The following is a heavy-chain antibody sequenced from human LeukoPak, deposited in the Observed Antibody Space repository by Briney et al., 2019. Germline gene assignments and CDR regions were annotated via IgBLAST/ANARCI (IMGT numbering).Heavy chain of an antibody. V-gene: IGHV1-69*13. Sequence: SVKVSCKASGGTFNSYAISWVRQAPGQGLEWMGGIIPIFGTANYAQRFQGRVTITADESTSTAYMELSSLRSEDTAVYYCARGGEAMDPFDYWGQGTLVTVSS. J-gene: IGHJ4*02. CDR2: IIPIFGTA. D-gene: IGHD5-18*01. CDR1: GGTFNSYA. CDR3: ARGGEAMDPFDY.